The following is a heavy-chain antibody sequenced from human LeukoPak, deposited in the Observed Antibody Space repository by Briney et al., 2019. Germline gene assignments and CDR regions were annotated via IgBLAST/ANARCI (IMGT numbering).Heavy chain of an antibody. J-gene: IGHJ4*02. D-gene: IGHD2-15*01. CDR1: GFTFSSYA. CDR2: ISFDGSNK. CDR3: ARDRDIVVVVAASLDH. Sequence: GRSLRLSCAASGFTFSSYAMHWVRQAPGKGLEWVAVISFDGSNKYYADSVKGRFTISRDNSKNTLYLQMNSLRAEDTAVYYCARDRDIVVVVAASLDHWGQGTLVTVSS. V-gene: IGHV3-30-3*01.